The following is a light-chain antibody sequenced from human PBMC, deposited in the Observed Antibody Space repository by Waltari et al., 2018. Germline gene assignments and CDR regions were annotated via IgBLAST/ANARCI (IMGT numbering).Light chain of an antibody. CDR2: EVP. Sequence: QSALAQPASVSGSPGQSLTISCTGTSRNVENYKLVSWFQHHPGKAPKLLIYEVPKRPAGISNRFSGSTSGNTASLTISVLQAEDESDYYCCSFAGGNNFEVIFGGGTRLTVL. J-gene: IGLJ2*01. V-gene: IGLV2-23*02. CDR3: CSFAGGNNFEVI. CDR1: SRNVENYKL.